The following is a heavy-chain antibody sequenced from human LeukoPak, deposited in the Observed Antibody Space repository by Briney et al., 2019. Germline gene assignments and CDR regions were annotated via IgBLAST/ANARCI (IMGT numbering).Heavy chain of an antibody. CDR3: ARCPRGHCSGGSCYSQRAPWFDP. V-gene: IGHV4-4*07. D-gene: IGHD2-15*01. CDR1: GGSISSYY. CDR2: IYTSGST. Sequence: SETLSLTCTVSGGSISSYYWSWIRQPAGKGLEWIGRIYTSGSTNYNPSLKSRVTMSVDTSKNQFSLKLSSVTAADTAVYYCARCPRGHCSGGSCYSQRAPWFDPWGQGTLVTVSS. J-gene: IGHJ5*02.